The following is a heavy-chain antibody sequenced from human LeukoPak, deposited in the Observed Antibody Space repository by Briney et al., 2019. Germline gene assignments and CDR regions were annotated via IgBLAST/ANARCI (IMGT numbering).Heavy chain of an antibody. J-gene: IGHJ4*02. CDR3: AADLKDVVDRVPAYYFDY. Sequence: SAKVSCKASGFTFTSSAMQWVRQARGQRLEWIGWIVVGSGNTNYAQKFQERVTITRDMSTSTAYMELSSLRSEDTAVYYCAADLKDVVDRVPAYYFDYWGQGTLVTVSS. CDR1: GFTFTSSA. V-gene: IGHV1-58*02. D-gene: IGHD2-21*01. CDR2: IVVGSGNT.